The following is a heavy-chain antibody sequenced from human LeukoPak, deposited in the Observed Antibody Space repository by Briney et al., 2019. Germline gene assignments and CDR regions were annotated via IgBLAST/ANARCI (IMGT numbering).Heavy chain of an antibody. J-gene: IGHJ4*02. Sequence: GRSLRLSCAASGFTFSRYGMHWVRQAPDKGLEGVTSISNDGSNKYYADSVKGRFTISRDNAKNTLYLQMNSLRAEDTAIYYCANVGLLVGATVGHWGQGTLVTVSS. V-gene: IGHV3-30*18. CDR2: ISNDGSNK. D-gene: IGHD1-26*01. CDR1: GFTFSRYG. CDR3: ANVGLLVGATVGH.